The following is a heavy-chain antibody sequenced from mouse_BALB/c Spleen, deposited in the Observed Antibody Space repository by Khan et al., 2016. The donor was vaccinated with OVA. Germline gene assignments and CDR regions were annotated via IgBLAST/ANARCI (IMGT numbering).Heavy chain of an antibody. CDR1: GFSLSTSGMG. CDR2: TYWDDDK. J-gene: IGHJ4*01. Sequence: QVTLKESGPGILQPSQTLSLTCSFSGFSLSTSGMGVNWIRPPSGKGLEWLAHTYWDDDKRYNPSLKSRLTISKDTSRNHVFLKITSVDTADTAAYSYARICGNYFYSMDYWGQGTSVTVSS. CDR3: ARICGNYFYSMDY. D-gene: IGHD2-1*01. V-gene: IGHV8-12*01.